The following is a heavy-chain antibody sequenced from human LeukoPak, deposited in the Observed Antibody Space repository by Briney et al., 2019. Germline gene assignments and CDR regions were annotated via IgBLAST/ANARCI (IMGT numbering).Heavy chain of an antibody. J-gene: IGHJ4*02. Sequence: GGSLRLSCAASGFTFSSYWMSWVRQAPGKGLEWVANIKQDGSEKYYVDSVKGRFTISRDNAKNSLYLQMNSLRAEDTAVYHCARDIVVITAAHHFTYWGQGTLVTVSS. CDR3: ARDIVVITAAHHFTY. D-gene: IGHD2-2*01. CDR2: IKQDGSEK. CDR1: GFTFSSYW. V-gene: IGHV3-7*01.